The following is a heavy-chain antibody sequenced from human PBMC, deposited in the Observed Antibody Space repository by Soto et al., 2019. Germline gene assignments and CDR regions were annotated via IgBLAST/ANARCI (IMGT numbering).Heavy chain of an antibody. D-gene: IGHD2-15*01. CDR3: ARRKLLTFDY. V-gene: IGHV4-39*01. J-gene: IGHJ4*02. CDR1: GGSISGSSYY. Sequence: LETLSLTCTVSGGSISGSSYYWGWIRQPPGKGLEWIGTIYYSGSTYYNPSLKSRVTISVDTSKNQFSLKLSSVTAADTAVYYCARRKLLTFDYWGQGTLVTVSS. CDR2: IYYSGST.